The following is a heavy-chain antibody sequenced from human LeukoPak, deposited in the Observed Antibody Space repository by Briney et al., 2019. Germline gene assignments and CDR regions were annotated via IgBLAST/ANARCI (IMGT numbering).Heavy chain of an antibody. D-gene: IGHD6-19*01. J-gene: IGHJ4*02. Sequence: GGSLRLSCAASGFTFSSYAMSWVRQAPGRGLEWVSAISGSGGSTYYADSVKGRFTISRDNSKNTLYLQMNSLRAEDTAVYYCAKDDVAVAGTPIFDYWGQGTLVTVSS. CDR3: AKDDVAVAGTPIFDY. CDR1: GFTFSSYA. V-gene: IGHV3-23*01. CDR2: ISGSGGST.